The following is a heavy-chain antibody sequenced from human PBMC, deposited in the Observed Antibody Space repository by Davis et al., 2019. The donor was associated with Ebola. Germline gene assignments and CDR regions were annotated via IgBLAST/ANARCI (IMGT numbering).Heavy chain of an antibody. CDR2: INHSGST. J-gene: IGHJ6*04. D-gene: IGHD3-10*02. CDR1: GFTFSDCY. CDR3: ARRRIVRGVVFHDFYDYGMDV. V-gene: IGHV4-34*08. Sequence: PGGSLRLSCAGSGFTFSDCYMSWIRQPPGKGLEWIGEINHSGSTNYNPSLKSRVTISVDTSKSQLSLRLTSVTVADTAVYYCARRRIVRGVVFHDFYDYGMDVWGRGTTVSVSS.